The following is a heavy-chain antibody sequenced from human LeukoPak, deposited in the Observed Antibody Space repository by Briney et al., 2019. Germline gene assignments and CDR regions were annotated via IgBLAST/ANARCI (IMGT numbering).Heavy chain of an antibody. J-gene: IGHJ6*03. CDR1: GFTFSDYA. D-gene: IGHD7-27*01. Sequence: GGSLRLSCAASGFASGFTFSDYAVSWVRQAPGEGPEWVASVNGRGATTYYADSVRGRFTISRDNSKNTLYLQMISLGADDTAIYFCAKAPATGEGYYFYYMDVWGKGTTVTVSS. CDR3: AKAPATGEGYYFYYMDV. V-gene: IGHV3-23*01. CDR2: VNGRGATT.